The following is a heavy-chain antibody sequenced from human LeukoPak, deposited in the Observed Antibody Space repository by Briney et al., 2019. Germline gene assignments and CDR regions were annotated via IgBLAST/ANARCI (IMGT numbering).Heavy chain of an antibody. CDR3: AREGAYTAMVLTPNYYFDY. D-gene: IGHD5-18*01. Sequence: ASVKVSCKASGYTFTGYYMHWARQAPGQGLEWMGWINPNSGGTNYAQKFQGRVTMTRDTSISTAYMELSRLRSDDTAVYYCAREGAYTAMVLTPNYYFDYWGQGTLVTVSS. CDR1: GYTFTGYY. CDR2: INPNSGGT. V-gene: IGHV1-2*02. J-gene: IGHJ4*02.